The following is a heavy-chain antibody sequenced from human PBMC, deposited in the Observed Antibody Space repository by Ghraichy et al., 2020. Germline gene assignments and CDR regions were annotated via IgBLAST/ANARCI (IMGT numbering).Heavy chain of an antibody. V-gene: IGHV3-49*03. CDR3: TRDEGYGDAFDI. D-gene: IGHD3-16*01. J-gene: IGHJ3*02. CDR1: GFTFGDYA. Sequence: GGSLRLSCTASGFTFGDYAMSWFRQAPGKGLEWVGFIRSKAYGGTTEYAASVKGRFTISRDDSKSIAYLQMNSLKTEDTAVYYCTRDEGYGDAFDIWSQGTMVTVSS. CDR2: IRSKAYGGTT.